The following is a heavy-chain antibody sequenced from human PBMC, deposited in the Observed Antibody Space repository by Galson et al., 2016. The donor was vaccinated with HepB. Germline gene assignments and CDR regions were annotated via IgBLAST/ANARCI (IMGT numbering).Heavy chain of an antibody. CDR1: GYSFTNYW. J-gene: IGHJ4*02. Sequence: QSGAEVKKPGDPLKISCKGSGYSFTNYWIGWVRQMPGKGLEWMGIIYPGDSDTRYSPSFQGQVTIPADESISTAYLQWSSLKASDTAMYYCARSRDTAMAVDYWGQGALVTVSA. V-gene: IGHV5-51*03. CDR3: ARSRDTAMAVDY. D-gene: IGHD5-18*01. CDR2: IYPGDSDT.